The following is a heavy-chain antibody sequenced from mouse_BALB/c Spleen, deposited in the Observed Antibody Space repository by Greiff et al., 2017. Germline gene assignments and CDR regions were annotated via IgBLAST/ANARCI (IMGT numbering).Heavy chain of an antibody. D-gene: IGHD1-1*01. J-gene: IGHJ4*01. CDR3: ARLNLLRAMDY. V-gene: IGHV5-9-3*01. Sequence: EVQLQESGGGLVKPGGSLKLSCAASGFTFSSYAMSWVRQTPEKRLEWVATISSGGSYTYYPDSVKGRFTISRDNAKNTLYLQMSSLRSEDTAMYYCARLNLLRAMDYWGQGTSVTVSS. CDR2: ISSGGSYT. CDR1: GFTFSSYA.